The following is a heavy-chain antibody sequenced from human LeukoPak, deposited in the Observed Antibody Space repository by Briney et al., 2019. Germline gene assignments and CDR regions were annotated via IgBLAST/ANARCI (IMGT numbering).Heavy chain of an antibody. V-gene: IGHV3-30*04. CDR3: AKEEWELSAFDI. CDR1: GFTFSSYA. Sequence: GRSLRLSCAASGFTFSSYAMHWVRQAPGKGLEWVAVISYDESNKYYADSVKGRFTISRDNAKNSLYLQMNSLRAEDTAVYYCAKEEWELSAFDIWGQGTMVTVSS. D-gene: IGHD1-26*01. J-gene: IGHJ3*02. CDR2: ISYDESNK.